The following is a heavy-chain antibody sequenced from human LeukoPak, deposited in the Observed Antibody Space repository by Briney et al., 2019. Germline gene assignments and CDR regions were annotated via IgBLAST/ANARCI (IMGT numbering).Heavy chain of an antibody. V-gene: IGHV3-33*01. CDR3: ARDQYSSGPVGY. CDR1: GFTFSSYG. J-gene: IGHJ4*02. D-gene: IGHD6-19*01. Sequence: PGRSLRLSCAASGFTFSSYGMHWVRQAPGKGLEWVAVIWYDESNKYYADSVKGRFTISRDNSKNTLYLQMNSLRAEDTAVYYCARDQYSSGPVGYWGQGTLVTVSS. CDR2: IWYDESNK.